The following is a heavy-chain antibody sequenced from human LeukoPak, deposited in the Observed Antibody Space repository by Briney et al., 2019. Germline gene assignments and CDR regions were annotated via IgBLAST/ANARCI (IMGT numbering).Heavy chain of an antibody. Sequence: SETLSLTCAVHGGSFSGYYWSWIRQPPGKGLEWIGEINHSGSTNYSPSLKSRVTISVDTSKNQFSLKLSSVTAADTAVYYCARDTLRYCSSTSCFYYYGMDVWGQGTTVTVSS. V-gene: IGHV4-34*01. D-gene: IGHD2-2*01. J-gene: IGHJ6*02. CDR3: ARDTLRYCSSTSCFYYYGMDV. CDR2: INHSGST. CDR1: GGSFSGYY.